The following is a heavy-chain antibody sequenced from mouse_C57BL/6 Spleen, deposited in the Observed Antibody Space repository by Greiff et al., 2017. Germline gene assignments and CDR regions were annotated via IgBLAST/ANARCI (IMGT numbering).Heavy chain of an antibody. V-gene: IGHV1-64*01. Sequence: QVQLQQPGAELVKPGASVKLSCKASGYTFTSYWMHWVKQRPGQGLEWIGMIHPNSGSTNYNEKFNSKATLTVDTSSSTAYMQLSSLTSENSAVYHCARPTTVVTYYDAMAYWGQGTLVTVS. CDR1: GYTFTSYW. CDR3: ARPTTVVTYYDAMAY. D-gene: IGHD1-1*01. CDR2: IHPNSGST. J-gene: IGHJ4*01.